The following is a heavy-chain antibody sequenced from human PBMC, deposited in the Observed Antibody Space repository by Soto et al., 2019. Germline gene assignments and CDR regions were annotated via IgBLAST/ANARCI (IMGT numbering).Heavy chain of an antibody. Sequence: MRLSCAAYEFTFGKACRYWGRQAPGKGLEWVGRIKSKTDGGTTDYAAPVKGRFTISRDDSKNTLYLQMNSLKTEDTAVYYCTTPVATSYYYYGMDVWGQGTTVTVSS. D-gene: IGHD5-12*01. CDR1: EFTFGKAC. J-gene: IGHJ6*02. CDR3: TTPVATSYYYYGMDV. CDR2: IKSKTDGGTT. V-gene: IGHV3-15*07.